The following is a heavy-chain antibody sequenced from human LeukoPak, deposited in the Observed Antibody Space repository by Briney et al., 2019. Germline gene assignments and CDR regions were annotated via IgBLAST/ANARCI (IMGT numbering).Heavy chain of an antibody. V-gene: IGHV5-51*01. CDR3: ARRRDGARDYWFDP. J-gene: IGHJ5*02. CDR1: GYSFTTYW. D-gene: IGHD5-24*01. Sequence: TGESLKISCKGSGYSFTTYWIGWVRRMPGKGLGWMGTIYPGDSDTRYSPSFQGQVTISADKSISTAYLQWSSLKASDTAMYYCARRRDGARDYWFDPWGQGTLVTVSS. CDR2: IYPGDSDT.